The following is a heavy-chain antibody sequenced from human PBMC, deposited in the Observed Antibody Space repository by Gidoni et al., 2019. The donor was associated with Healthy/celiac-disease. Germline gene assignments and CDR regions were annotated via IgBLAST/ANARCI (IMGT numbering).Heavy chain of an antibody. CDR3: ARSYSSSWYSGYYYYYYMDV. V-gene: IGHV3-30-3*01. D-gene: IGHD6-13*01. CDR2: ISYDGSNK. CDR1: GFTFSSYA. J-gene: IGHJ6*03. Sequence: QVQLVESGGGVVQPGRSLRLSCAASGFTFSSYAMHWVRQAPGKGLEWVAVISYDGSNKYYADSVKGRFTISRDNSKNTLYLQMNSLRAEDTAVYYCARSYSSSWYSGYYYYYYMDVWGKGTTVTVSS.